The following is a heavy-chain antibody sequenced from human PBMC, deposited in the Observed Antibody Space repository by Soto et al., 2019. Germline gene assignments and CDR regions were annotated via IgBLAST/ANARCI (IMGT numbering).Heavy chain of an antibody. D-gene: IGHD4-4*01. V-gene: IGHV1-8*01. CDR3: DRGAYIDYSHWLDP. CDR2: MNPNSGNA. Sequence: QVQLVQSGAEVRKPGDSVRVSCKATGYSFTRHYINWLRQAAGQGLEWMGWMNPNSGNAVYAQKFQGRGTMSRNTDITTDYIEVTRRNSEATAVYFCDRGAYIDYSHWLDPCGQGTLVTVSS. CDR1: GYSFTRHY. J-gene: IGHJ5*02.